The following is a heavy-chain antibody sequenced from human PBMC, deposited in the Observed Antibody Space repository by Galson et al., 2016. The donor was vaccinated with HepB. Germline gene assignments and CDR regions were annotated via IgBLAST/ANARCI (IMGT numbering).Heavy chain of an antibody. D-gene: IGHD1-7*01. CDR1: GFSFSNYA. V-gene: IGHV3-23*01. J-gene: IGHJ4*02. CDR2: ISGSGVTT. CDR3: AKSPPKELPVNYFDY. Sequence: SLRLSCAASGFSFSNYAINWVRQAPEKGLEWVSGISGSGVTTYYADSVRGRFTISRDNSKNTLSLQMNSLRVEDTAVYYCAKSPPKELPVNYFDYWGQGTLVTVSS.